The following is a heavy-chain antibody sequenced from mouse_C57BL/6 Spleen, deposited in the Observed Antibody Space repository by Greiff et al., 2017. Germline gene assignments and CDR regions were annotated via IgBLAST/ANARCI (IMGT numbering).Heavy chain of an antibody. CDR3: TREGFITTVVATWDY. Sequence: VQLQQSGAELVRPGASVTLSCKASGYTFTDYEMHWVKQTPVHGLEWIGAIDPETGGTAYNQKFQGKAILTADKSSSTAYMELRSLTSEDSAVYYCTREGFITTVVATWDYWGQGTTLTVSS. J-gene: IGHJ2*01. V-gene: IGHV1-15*01. CDR2: IDPETGGT. D-gene: IGHD1-1*01. CDR1: GYTFTDYE.